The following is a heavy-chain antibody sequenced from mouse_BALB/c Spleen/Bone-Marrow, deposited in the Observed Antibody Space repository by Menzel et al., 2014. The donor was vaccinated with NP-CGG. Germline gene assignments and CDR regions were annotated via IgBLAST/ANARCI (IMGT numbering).Heavy chain of an antibody. D-gene: IGHD2-14*01. J-gene: IGHJ3*01. Sequence: EVQLVESGGGLVKPGGSLKLSCAASGFTFSSYTMSWVRQTPEKRLELVATISSGGSYTYYPDSVKGRFTISRDNAKNTLYLQMSSLKSEDTAMYYCTRSYYRYDEEAWFAYWGQGTLVTGSA. CDR2: ISSGGSYT. V-gene: IGHV5-6-4*01. CDR1: GFTFSSYT. CDR3: TRSYYRYDEEAWFAY.